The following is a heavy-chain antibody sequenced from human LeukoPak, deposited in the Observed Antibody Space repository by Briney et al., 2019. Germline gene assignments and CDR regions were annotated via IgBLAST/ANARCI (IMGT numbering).Heavy chain of an antibody. J-gene: IGHJ6*03. CDR1: GYSFTSYW. CDR2: IYPVESDT. Sequence: GESLKISCKGSGYSFTSYWIGWVRQVPGKGLGWMGIIYPVESDTRYSPSFQGQVTISADKSISTAYLQWGSLKASDTAMYYCARQTTSSWYLNRAYMDVWGKGTTVTVSS. CDR3: ARQTTSSWYLNRAYMDV. V-gene: IGHV5-51*01. D-gene: IGHD6-13*01.